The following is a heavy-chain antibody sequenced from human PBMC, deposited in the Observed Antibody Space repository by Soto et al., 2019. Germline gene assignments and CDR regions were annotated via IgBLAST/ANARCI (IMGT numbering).Heavy chain of an antibody. J-gene: IGHJ6*02. CDR3: TRRAAAAAVVPYGMDV. CDR2: IRSKANSYAT. D-gene: IGHD6-13*01. Sequence: GGSLRLCCAASGFTFSGSAMHWVRQASGKGLEWVGRIRSKANSYATAYAASVKGRFTISRDDSKNTAYLQMNSLKTEDTAVYYCTRRAAAAAVVPYGMDVWGQGTTVTVSS. V-gene: IGHV3-73*01. CDR1: GFTFSGSA.